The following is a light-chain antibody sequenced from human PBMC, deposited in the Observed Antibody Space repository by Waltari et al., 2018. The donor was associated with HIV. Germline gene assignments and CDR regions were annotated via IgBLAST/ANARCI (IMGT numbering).Light chain of an antibody. CDR2: SNN. J-gene: IGLJ2*01. Sequence: QSVLTQPPSASGTPGPRVTISCSGSSSTIGSNTVNWYQQLPGTAPKLLIYSNNQRPSGVPARFSGSKSGTSASLAISGLQSEDEADYYCAAWDDSLNGHVVFGGGTKLTVL. V-gene: IGLV1-44*01. CDR3: AAWDDSLNGHVV. CDR1: SSTIGSNT.